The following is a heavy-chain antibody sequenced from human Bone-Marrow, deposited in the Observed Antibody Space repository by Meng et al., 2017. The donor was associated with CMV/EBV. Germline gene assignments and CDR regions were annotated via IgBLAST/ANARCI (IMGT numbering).Heavy chain of an antibody. V-gene: IGHV3-21*01. CDR1: GFTFSSYS. D-gene: IGHD2-2*01. J-gene: IGHJ4*02. CDR2: ISSSSSYI. Sequence: GGSLRLSCAASGFTFSSYSMNWVRQAPGKGLEWVSSISSSSSYIYYADSVKGRFTISRDNAKNSLYLQMNSLRAEDTAVYYCARDGLKGYCSSTSCYCYWGQGTLVTVSS. CDR3: ARDGLKGYCSSTSCYCY.